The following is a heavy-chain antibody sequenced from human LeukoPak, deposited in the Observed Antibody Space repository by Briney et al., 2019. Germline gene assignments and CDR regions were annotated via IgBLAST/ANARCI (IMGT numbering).Heavy chain of an antibody. Sequence: PSETLSLTCTVSSGSISTSNYYWGWVRQPPGKALEWIGNIFYSGSTYYSPSLKSRVTISLDTSRNQFSLKLSSVTAADTAVYYCARDRGDYYDSSGYYDVFVDYWGQGTLVTVSS. J-gene: IGHJ4*02. CDR1: SGSISTSNYY. D-gene: IGHD3-22*01. V-gene: IGHV4-39*07. CDR3: ARDRGDYYDSSGYYDVFVDY. CDR2: IFYSGST.